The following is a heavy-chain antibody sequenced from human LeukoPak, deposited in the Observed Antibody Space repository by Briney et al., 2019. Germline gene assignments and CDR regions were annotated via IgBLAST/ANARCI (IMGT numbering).Heavy chain of an antibody. CDR3: DTTTVTTPIYDY. J-gene: IGHJ4*02. V-gene: IGHV1-8*01. Sequence: ASVKVSCKASGYTFTSYDINWVRQATGQGLEWMGWMNPNSGNTGYAQKFQGRVTMTRNTSISTAYMELSSLRSEDTAVYYCDTTTVTTPIYDYWGQGTLVTVSS. D-gene: IGHD4-17*01. CDR1: GYTFTSYD. CDR2: MNPNSGNT.